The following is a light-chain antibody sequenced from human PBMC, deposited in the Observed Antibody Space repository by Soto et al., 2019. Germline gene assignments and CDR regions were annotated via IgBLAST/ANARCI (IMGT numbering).Light chain of an antibody. CDR2: AES. Sequence: DIQMTQSPSSVSASVGDRVTIACRASQPILRWLAWYQQKPGKVPTLLIYAESTLQSGVPSRFSGSGSGTDFTLTISSLQPEDFATYYCQQAFTSPTFGGGTKLEV. V-gene: IGKV1-12*01. J-gene: IGKJ4*01. CDR1: QPILRW. CDR3: QQAFTSPT.